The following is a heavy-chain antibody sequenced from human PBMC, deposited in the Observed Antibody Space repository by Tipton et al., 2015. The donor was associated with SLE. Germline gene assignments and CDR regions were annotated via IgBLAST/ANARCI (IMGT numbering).Heavy chain of an antibody. V-gene: IGHV1-46*01. Sequence: QSGPEVKKPGASVKVSCKASGHTFTRYYMHWVRQAPGQGLEWMGIINPSGGSTSYAQKFQGRVTMTRDTSTSTIYLELSSLRSEDTAVYYCAREESGGSANFFYYGMDVWGQGTTVTVSS. J-gene: IGHJ6*02. CDR3: AREESGGSANFFYYGMDV. CDR2: INPSGGST. D-gene: IGHD5-12*01. CDR1: GHTFTRYY.